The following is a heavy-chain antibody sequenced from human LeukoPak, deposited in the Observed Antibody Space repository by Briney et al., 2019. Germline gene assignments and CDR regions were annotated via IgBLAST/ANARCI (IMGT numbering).Heavy chain of an antibody. J-gene: IGHJ5*02. Sequence: ASVTVSFTASVYTFTSYYMHWVRQAPGQGLEWMGIINPSGGSTSYAQKFQGRVTMTRDMSTSTVYMELSSLISEDTAVYYCAREGGGNPEYNWFDPWGQGTLVIVSS. CDR1: VYTFTSYY. V-gene: IGHV1-46*01. D-gene: IGHD4-23*01. CDR2: INPSGGST. CDR3: AREGGGNPEYNWFDP.